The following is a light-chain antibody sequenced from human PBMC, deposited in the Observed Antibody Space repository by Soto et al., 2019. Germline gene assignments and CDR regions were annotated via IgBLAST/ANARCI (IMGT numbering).Light chain of an antibody. CDR2: EVS. V-gene: IGLV2-14*01. J-gene: IGLJ2*01. CDR3: SSYTSTSAFVV. CDR1: SSDVGTYNY. Sequence: SALTQPASVSGSPGQSITISCTGTSSDVGTYNYVSWYQQLPGKAPKLMIYEVSHRPSGVSDRFSASKSGTTASLTISGLQAEDEANYYCSSYTSTSAFVVFGGGTKVTVL.